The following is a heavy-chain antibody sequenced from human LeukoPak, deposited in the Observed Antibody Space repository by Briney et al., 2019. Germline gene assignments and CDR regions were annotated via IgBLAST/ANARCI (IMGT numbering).Heavy chain of an antibody. CDR3: AGETTGYDILTGYSPAAPHNWFDP. V-gene: IGHV1-69*06. Sequence: SVKVSCKASGGTFSSYAISWVRQAPGQGLEWMGGIIPIFGTANYAQKFQGRVTITADKSTSTAYMELSSLRSEDTAVYYCAGETTGYDILTGYSPAAPHNWFDPWGQGTLVTVSS. D-gene: IGHD3-9*01. J-gene: IGHJ5*02. CDR1: GGTFSSYA. CDR2: IIPIFGTA.